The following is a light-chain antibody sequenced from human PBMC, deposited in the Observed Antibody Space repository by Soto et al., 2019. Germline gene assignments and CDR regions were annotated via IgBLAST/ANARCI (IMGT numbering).Light chain of an antibody. CDR1: QSVSSN. V-gene: IGKV3-15*01. CDR3: QQYNNWPLT. Sequence: EIVMTQSPATLSVSPGERATLSCRASQSVSSNLAWYQQKPDQAPRLLIYGASTRATGIPARFSGSGSGTEFTLTISSLQSEEFAVYYCQQYNNWPLTFGGGTKVEIK. J-gene: IGKJ4*01. CDR2: GAS.